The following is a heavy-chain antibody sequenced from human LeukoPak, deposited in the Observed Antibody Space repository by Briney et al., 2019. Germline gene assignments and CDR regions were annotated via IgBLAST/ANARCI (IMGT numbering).Heavy chain of an antibody. CDR2: INHSGST. Sequence: SETLSLTCAVYGGCFSGYYWSWIRQPPGKGLEWIGEINHSGSTNYNPSLKSRVTISVDTSKNQFSLKLSSVTAADTAVYYCAIFIAVAGTRHFDYWGQGTLVTVSS. CDR1: GGCFSGYY. V-gene: IGHV4-34*01. J-gene: IGHJ4*02. D-gene: IGHD6-19*01. CDR3: AIFIAVAGTRHFDY.